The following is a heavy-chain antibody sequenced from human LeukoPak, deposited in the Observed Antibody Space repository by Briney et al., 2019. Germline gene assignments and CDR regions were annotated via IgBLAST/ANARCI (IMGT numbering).Heavy chain of an antibody. CDR2: ILYDGSNK. CDR1: GFTFSSYG. CDR3: GKDSVVVPAALDY. Sequence: GRSLRLSCAASGFTFSSYGMHWVRQAPGKGLEWVAFILYDGSNKYYADSVKGRFTISRDNSKNTLYLQMNSLRAEDTAVYYCGKDSVVVPAALDYWGQGTLVTVSS. J-gene: IGHJ4*02. V-gene: IGHV3-30*18. D-gene: IGHD2-2*01.